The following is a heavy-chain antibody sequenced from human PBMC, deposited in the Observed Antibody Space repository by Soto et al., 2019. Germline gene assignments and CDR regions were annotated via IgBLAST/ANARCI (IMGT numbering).Heavy chain of an antibody. CDR2: ISSSGSTI. Sequence: GWSLRLSCAASGFTFSSYEMNWVRQAPGKGLEWVSYISSSGSTIYYADSVKGRFTISRDNAKNSLYLQMNSLRAEDTAVYYCATQHTYYYDSSGSGVVDYWGQGPLV. D-gene: IGHD3-22*01. CDR3: ATQHTYYYDSSGSGVVDY. J-gene: IGHJ4*02. CDR1: GFTFSSYE. V-gene: IGHV3-48*03.